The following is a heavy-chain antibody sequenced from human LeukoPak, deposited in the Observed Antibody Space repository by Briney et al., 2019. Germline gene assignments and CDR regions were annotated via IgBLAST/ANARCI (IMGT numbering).Heavy chain of an antibody. J-gene: IGHJ4*02. Sequence: GGSLRLSCSASGFTFSSYAMHWVRQAPGKGLEYVSAISSNGGSTYYADSVKGRFTISRDTSKNTLYLQMSSLRAEDTAVYYCVKGREPTYSSSWTDWGQGTLVTVSS. V-gene: IGHV3-64D*06. CDR2: ISSNGGST. D-gene: IGHD6-13*01. CDR3: VKGREPTYSSSWTD. CDR1: GFTFSSYA.